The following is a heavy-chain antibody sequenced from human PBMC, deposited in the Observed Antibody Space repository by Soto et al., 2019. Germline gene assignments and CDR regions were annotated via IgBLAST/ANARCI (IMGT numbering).Heavy chain of an antibody. D-gene: IGHD2-15*01. V-gene: IGHV3-21*01. CDR2: ISGSGDYI. CDR3: AREAGSTPKDS. J-gene: IGHJ5*01. CDR1: GFIFNNYY. Sequence: GGSLRLSCAASGFIFNNYYLNWVRQAPGKGLEWVSSISGSGDYIYYADSVKGRFTISRDNAENSLYLQMNSLRVEDTAVYYCAREAGSTPKDSWGQGTQVTVSS.